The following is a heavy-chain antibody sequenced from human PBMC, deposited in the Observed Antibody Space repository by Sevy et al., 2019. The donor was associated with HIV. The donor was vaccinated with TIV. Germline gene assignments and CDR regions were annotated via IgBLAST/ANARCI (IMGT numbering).Heavy chain of an antibody. J-gene: IGHJ4*02. D-gene: IGHD6-19*01. CDR3: ARDGEGVAGTGDFDH. Sequence: GGSLRLSCAATGFTFSDYYMSWIRQSPGKGLEWVSYISSSRNAIYYEDSVKGRFTISRDNAKKSMYLQMNSLRAEDTAVYYGARDGEGVAGTGDFDHWGQGTLVTVSS. V-gene: IGHV3-11*01. CDR2: ISSSRNAI. CDR1: GFTFSDYY.